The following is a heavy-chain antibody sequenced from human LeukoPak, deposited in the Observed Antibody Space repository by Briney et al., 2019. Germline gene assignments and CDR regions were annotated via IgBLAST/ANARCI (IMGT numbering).Heavy chain of an antibody. Sequence: SETLSLTCTVSGGSISSGDYYWSWIRQPPGKGLEWIGYIYYSGSTYYNPSLKSRVTISVDTSKNQFSLKLSSVTAADTAVYYCARDVANYDFWSGRGAFDIWGQGTMVTVSS. D-gene: IGHD3-3*01. CDR1: GGSISSGDYY. CDR2: IYYSGST. J-gene: IGHJ3*02. V-gene: IGHV4-30-4*02. CDR3: ARDVANYDFWSGRGAFDI.